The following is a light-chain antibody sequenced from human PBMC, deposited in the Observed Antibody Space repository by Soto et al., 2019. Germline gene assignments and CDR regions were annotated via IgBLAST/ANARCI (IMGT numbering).Light chain of an antibody. CDR3: QSYDSSLGGSYV. V-gene: IGLV1-40*01. J-gene: IGLJ1*01. CDR1: SSNIGANYN. CDR2: GNS. Sequence: QSALTQPPSVSGAPGQRVTISCTGSSSNIGANYNVNWYQQLPGTAPKLLIYGNSNRPSGVPDRFSGSKSGTSASLAINGLQAEDEADYYCQSYDSSLGGSYVFGTGTKLTVL.